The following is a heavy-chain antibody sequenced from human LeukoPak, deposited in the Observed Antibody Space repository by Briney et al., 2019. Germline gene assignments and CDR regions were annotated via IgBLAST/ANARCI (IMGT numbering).Heavy chain of an antibody. D-gene: IGHD2-8*01. J-gene: IGHJ3*02. CDR2: IYHSGST. Sequence: PSETLSLTCTVSGYSISSGFYWGWIRQPPGKGLEWIGSIYHSGSTYYNPSLKSRLTISVDTSKNQFSLKLDSVTAADTAVYYCASEMVDAFDIWGQGTMVTVSS. CDR3: ASEMVDAFDI. V-gene: IGHV4-38-2*02. CDR1: GYSISSGFY.